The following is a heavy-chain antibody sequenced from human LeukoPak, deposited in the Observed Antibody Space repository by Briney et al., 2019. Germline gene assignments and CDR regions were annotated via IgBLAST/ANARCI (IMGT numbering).Heavy chain of an antibody. Sequence: PGGSLRLSCAASGFTFSSYAMHWVRQAPGKGLEWVAVISYDGSNKYYADSVRGRFTISRDNSKNTLYLQMNSLRAEDTAVYYCAREGRRLRRIEGVYYFDYWGQGTLVTVSS. D-gene: IGHD5-12*01. CDR1: GFTFSSYA. CDR2: ISYDGSNK. CDR3: AREGRRLRRIEGVYYFDY. V-gene: IGHV3-30-3*01. J-gene: IGHJ4*02.